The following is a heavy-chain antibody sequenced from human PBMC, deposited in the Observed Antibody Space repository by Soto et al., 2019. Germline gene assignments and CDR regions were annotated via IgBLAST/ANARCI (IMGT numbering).Heavy chain of an antibody. J-gene: IGHJ5*02. Sequence: EVQLLESGGGLVQPGGSLRLSCAASGFTFSSYAMSWVRQAPGKGLEWVSAISGSGGSTYYADSVKGRFTISRDNSKNTLYLQMTSLRAEDTAVYYCASTQENYNWCDPWGQGTLVTVSS. CDR3: ASTQENYNWCDP. CDR1: GFTFSSYA. CDR2: ISGSGGST. V-gene: IGHV3-23*01.